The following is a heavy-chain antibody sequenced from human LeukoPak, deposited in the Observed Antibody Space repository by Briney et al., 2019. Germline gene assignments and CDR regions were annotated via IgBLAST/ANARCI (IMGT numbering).Heavy chain of an antibody. Sequence: SETLSLTCAVYGGSFSGYYWSWIRQPPGKGLEWIGEINHSGSTNYDPSLKSRVTISVDTSKNQFSLKLSSVTAADTAVYYCARGPRRLDPWGQGTLVTVSS. CDR2: INHSGST. J-gene: IGHJ5*02. V-gene: IGHV4-34*01. CDR1: GGSFSGYY. CDR3: ARGPRRLDP.